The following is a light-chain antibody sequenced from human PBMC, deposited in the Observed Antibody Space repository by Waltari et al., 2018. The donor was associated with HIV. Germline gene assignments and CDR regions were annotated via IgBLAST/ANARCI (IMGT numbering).Light chain of an antibody. CDR1: ALTTRY. J-gene: IGLJ2*01. CDR3: QSSDSSGVDFVV. Sequence: YLTQPPSVSVPPGQKAPITCPRDALTTRYGYCYQKKSGQAPVVLINKDTERLSGIPERFSGSSSGTSLTLTINEVRAEDEAEYYCQSSDSSGVDFVVFGGGTKLTV. CDR2: KDT. V-gene: IGLV3-25*03.